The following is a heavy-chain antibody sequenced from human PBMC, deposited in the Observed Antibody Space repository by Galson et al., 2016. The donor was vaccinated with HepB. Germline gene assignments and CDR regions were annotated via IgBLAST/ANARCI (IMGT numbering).Heavy chain of an antibody. CDR3: AIDLYYYDSSGQSFFDY. V-gene: IGHV3-23*01. CDR1: GFTFSSYA. Sequence: SLRLSCAASGFTFSSYAMSWVRQAPGKGLEWVSVISGSGGSTYYADSVKGRFTISRDNSKNTLYLQMNSLRAEDTAVYYCAIDLYYYDSSGQSFFDYWGQGTQVTVSS. CDR2: ISGSGGST. D-gene: IGHD3-22*01. J-gene: IGHJ4*02.